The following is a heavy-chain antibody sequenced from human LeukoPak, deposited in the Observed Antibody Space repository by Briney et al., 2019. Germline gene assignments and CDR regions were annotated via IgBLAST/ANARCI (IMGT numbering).Heavy chain of an antibody. CDR2: IYYSGST. Sequence: PSETLSLTCTVSGGSISSYYWSWIGQPPGKGLEWIGYIYYSGSTNYNPSLKSRVTISVDTSKKQFSLKLSSVTAADTAVYYCARGPENLWWSGRYYYYYMDVWGKGTTATVSS. CDR3: ARGPENLWWSGRYYYYYMDV. CDR1: GGSISSYY. V-gene: IGHV4-59*12. J-gene: IGHJ6*03. D-gene: IGHD2-21*01.